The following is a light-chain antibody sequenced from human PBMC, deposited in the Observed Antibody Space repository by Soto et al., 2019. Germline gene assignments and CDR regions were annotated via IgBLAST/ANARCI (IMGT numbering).Light chain of an antibody. CDR2: GAS. Sequence: EIVLTQSPGTLSLSPGERATLSCRASQSVSSSYLAWYQQKPGQAPRLLIYGASSRATGIPDRFSGSGSATEFILTISSLQPDDFATYHCQHYGGVWTFGQGTKVDI. J-gene: IGKJ1*01. CDR3: QHYGGVWT. CDR1: QSVSSSY. V-gene: IGKV3-20*01.